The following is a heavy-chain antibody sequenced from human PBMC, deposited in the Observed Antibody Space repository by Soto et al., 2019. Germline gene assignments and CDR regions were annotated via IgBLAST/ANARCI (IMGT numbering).Heavy chain of an antibody. V-gene: IGHV5-51*01. CDR1: GYSFTSYW. J-gene: IGHJ6*02. Sequence: GESLKISCKGSGYSFTSYWIDWVRQMPGKGLEWMGIIYPGDSDTRYSPSFQGQVTISADKSISTAYLQWSSLKASDTAMYYCARQRVGRFLEWFPRKYYYYGMDVWGQGTTVTVSS. D-gene: IGHD3-3*01. CDR3: ARQRVGRFLEWFPRKYYYYGMDV. CDR2: IYPGDSDT.